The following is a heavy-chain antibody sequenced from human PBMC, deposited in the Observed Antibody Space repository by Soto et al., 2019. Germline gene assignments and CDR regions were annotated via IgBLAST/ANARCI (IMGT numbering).Heavy chain of an antibody. J-gene: IGHJ4*02. CDR2: LQTDGSHP. CDR3: GRGGDPDY. CDR1: GFKFDYYW. V-gene: IGHV3-74*01. D-gene: IGHD7-27*01. Sequence: EVHLVASGGGLVQPGGSLRLSCVASGFKFDYYWMHWVRQAPGEGLMWVSRLQTDGSHPDYAASVKGRFTISRDNAKNALYLNMNHLSVEDTAVYDCGRGGDPDYWGEGTVVTVSS.